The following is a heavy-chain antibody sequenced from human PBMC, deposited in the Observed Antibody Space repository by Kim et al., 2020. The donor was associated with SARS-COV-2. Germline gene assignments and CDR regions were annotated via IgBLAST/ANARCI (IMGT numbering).Heavy chain of an antibody. CDR3: VRGQPLDN. CDR2: IPYSGNS. CDR1: GGSIRSGGKF. D-gene: IGHD2-15*01. V-gene: IGHV4-31*03. J-gene: IGHJ4*02. Sequence: SETLSLTCSVSGGSIRSGGKFWTWIRQHPAKGLEGIGNIPYSGNSHKSPSLRSRVSKPLQTSENKSPLVLTSVTAAATAAVCGVRGQPLDNGAQGSLVTV.